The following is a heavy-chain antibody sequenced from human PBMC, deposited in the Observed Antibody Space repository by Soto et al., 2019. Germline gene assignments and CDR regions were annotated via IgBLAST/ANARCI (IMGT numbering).Heavy chain of an antibody. J-gene: IGHJ6*02. CDR2: ISAYNGNT. CDR1: GYTFTSYG. Sequence: ASVKVSCKAFGYTFTSYGISWVRQAPGQRLEWMGWISAYNGNTNYAQKLQGRVTMTTDTSTSTAYMELRSLRSDDTAVYYCARDSKHSSSWYYYGMDVWGQGTTVTVSS. V-gene: IGHV1-18*01. D-gene: IGHD6-13*01. CDR3: ARDSKHSSSWYYYGMDV.